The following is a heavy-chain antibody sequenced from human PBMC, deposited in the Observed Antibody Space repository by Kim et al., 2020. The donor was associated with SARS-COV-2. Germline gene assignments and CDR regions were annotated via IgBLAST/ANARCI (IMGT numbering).Heavy chain of an antibody. CDR1: GGSVSSYY. V-gene: IGHV4-59*02. Sequence: SETLSLTCTVSGGSVSSYYLSWIRQPPGKGLEWIGNIYYSGSTNYNPSLKNRLTISVDTSKNQFFLQLSSVTAADTAVYYCARAGVTMVPPGFDPWGQGT. CDR3: ARAGVTMVPPGFDP. CDR2: IYYSGST. D-gene: IGHD3-10*01. J-gene: IGHJ5*01.